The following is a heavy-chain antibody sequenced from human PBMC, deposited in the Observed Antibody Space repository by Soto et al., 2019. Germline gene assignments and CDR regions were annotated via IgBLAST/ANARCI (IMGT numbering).Heavy chain of an antibody. J-gene: IGHJ5*02. D-gene: IGHD4-17*01. V-gene: IGHV3-33*01. Sequence: QVPLEESGGGVVQPGRSLRLSCEASGFTFNTYRMHWVRQPPGKGLEWLAALWYDGTQKYYADSVKGRLLISRDKSKKTQDWERNSLRAEDTAVDYGARAGGTTGKGLWHMDAWGQGTQVTVSS. CDR2: LWYDGTQK. CDR3: ARAGGTTGKGLWHMDA. CDR1: GFTFNTYR.